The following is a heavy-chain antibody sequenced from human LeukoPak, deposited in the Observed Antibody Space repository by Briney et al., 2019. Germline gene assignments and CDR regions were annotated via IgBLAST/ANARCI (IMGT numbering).Heavy chain of an antibody. CDR2: INPNSGGT. CDR1: GYTFTGYY. CDR3: ARDDSGDYEGYFDY. V-gene: IGHV1-2*02. D-gene: IGHD4-17*01. J-gene: IGHJ4*02. Sequence: GASVKVSCKASGYTFTGYYMHWVRQAPGQGLEWMGWINPNSGGTNYAQKFQGRVTMTRDTSISTAYMELSRLRSDDTAVYYCARDDSGDYEGYFDYWGQGTLVTVSS.